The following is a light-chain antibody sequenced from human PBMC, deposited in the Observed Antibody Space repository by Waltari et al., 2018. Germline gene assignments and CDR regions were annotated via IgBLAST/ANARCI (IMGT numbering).Light chain of an antibody. CDR2: EDN. J-gene: IGLJ2*01. V-gene: IGLV6-57*03. Sequence: FMLTQPHSVSESPGNTVTISCTRTSGSIASNYVQCYQRRPGSVPTTVIYEDNQRPSGVPDRFSGSIDSSSNSASLTISGLQTEDEADYYCQSHDANHYVVFGGGTKVTVL. CDR1: SGSIASNY. CDR3: QSHDANHYVV.